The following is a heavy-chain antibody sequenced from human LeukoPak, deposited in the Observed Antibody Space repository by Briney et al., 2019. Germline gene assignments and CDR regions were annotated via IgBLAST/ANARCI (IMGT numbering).Heavy chain of an antibody. CDR1: GGSFSGYY. V-gene: IGHV4-34*01. CDR3: ARYKYGAFDI. CDR2: INHSGST. Sequence: PSETLSLTCAVYGGSFSGYYWSWIRQPPGKGLEWIGEINHSGSTNYSPSLKSRVTISVDTSKNQFSLKLSSVTAADTAVYYCARYKYGAFDIWGQGTMVTVSS. D-gene: IGHD1-14*01. J-gene: IGHJ3*02.